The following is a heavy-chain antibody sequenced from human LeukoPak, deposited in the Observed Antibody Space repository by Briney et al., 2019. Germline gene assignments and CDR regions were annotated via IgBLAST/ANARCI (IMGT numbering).Heavy chain of an antibody. CDR2: IVPIFGTA. J-gene: IGHJ5*02. CDR3: AIDLDYYGSKWFDP. Sequence: SVKVSCKASGGTFSSYAISWVRQAPGQGLEWIGGIVPIFGTANYAQKFQGRVTITADESTSTAYMELSSLRSEDTAVYYCAIDLDYYGSKWFDPWGQGTLVTVSS. D-gene: IGHD3-10*01. CDR1: GGTFSSYA. V-gene: IGHV1-69*13.